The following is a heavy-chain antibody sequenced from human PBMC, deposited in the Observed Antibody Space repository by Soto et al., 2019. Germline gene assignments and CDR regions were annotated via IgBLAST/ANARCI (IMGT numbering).Heavy chain of an antibody. J-gene: IGHJ5*02. Sequence: SETLSLTCTVSGGSISSYYWSWIRQPPGKGLEWIGYIYYSGSTNYNPSLKSRVTISVDTSKNQFSLKLSSVTAADTAVYYCARVAVPAATRGGWFDPWGQGTLVTVSS. CDR3: ARVAVPAATRGGWFDP. D-gene: IGHD2-2*01. V-gene: IGHV4-59*08. CDR1: GGSISSYY. CDR2: IYYSGST.